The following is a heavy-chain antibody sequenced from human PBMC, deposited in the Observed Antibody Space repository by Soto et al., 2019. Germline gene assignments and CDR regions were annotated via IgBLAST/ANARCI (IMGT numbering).Heavy chain of an antibody. CDR3: ARAHGRDIVVVPAQTAWFDP. J-gene: IGHJ5*02. CDR1: GGSFSGYY. D-gene: IGHD2-2*01. V-gene: IGHV4-34*01. Sequence: SETLSLTCAVYGGSFSGYYWSWIRQPPGKGLEWIGEINHSGSTNYNPSLKSRVTISVDTSKNQFSLKLSSVTAADTAVYYCARAHGRDIVVVPAQTAWFDPWGQGTLVP. CDR2: INHSGST.